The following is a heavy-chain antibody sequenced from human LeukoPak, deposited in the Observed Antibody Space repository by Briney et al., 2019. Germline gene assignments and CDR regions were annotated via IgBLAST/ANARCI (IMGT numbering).Heavy chain of an antibody. CDR1: GGSVSNGSYY. V-gene: IGHV4-61*01. D-gene: IGHD6-19*01. J-gene: IGHJ3*02. CDR2: IYYSGST. Sequence: SETLSLTCTVSGGSVSNGSYYWSWIRPPPGKGLEWIGYIYYSGSTNYNPSLKSRVTISVGTSKNQFSLKLSSVTAADTAVYYCARPYSSGWYGAFDIWGQGTMVTVSS. CDR3: ARPYSSGWYGAFDI.